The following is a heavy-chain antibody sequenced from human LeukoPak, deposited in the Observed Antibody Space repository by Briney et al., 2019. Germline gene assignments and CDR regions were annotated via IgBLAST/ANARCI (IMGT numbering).Heavy chain of an antibody. V-gene: IGHV1-18*01. CDR1: GYTSTSYG. J-gene: IGHJ4*02. CDR2: ISAYNGNT. Sequence: ASVKVSCKASGYTSTSYGISWVRQAPGQGLECLGWISAYNGNTNYAQKLQGRVTMTTDTSTSTAYMELRSLRSDDTAVYYCALLVGALLGEDYWGQGTLVTVSS. D-gene: IGHD1-26*01. CDR3: ALLVGALLGEDY.